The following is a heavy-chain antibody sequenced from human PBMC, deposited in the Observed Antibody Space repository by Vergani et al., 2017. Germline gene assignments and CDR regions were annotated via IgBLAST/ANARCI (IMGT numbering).Heavy chain of an antibody. CDR2: IIPNFSPA. CDR1: GGAFSTYA. D-gene: IGHD6-25*01. J-gene: IGHJ1*01. CDR3: ARDLIENDTYGRSGY. Sequence: QVQLVQSGAEVKKPGSSVRVSCKTSGGAFSTYAIDWVRQAPGQGLEWMGAIIPNFSPARSAQKFQGRVTITADESTRTVYMEVNSLRSDDSAVYYCARDLIENDTYGRSGYWGPGMLVTVSS. V-gene: IGHV1-69*12.